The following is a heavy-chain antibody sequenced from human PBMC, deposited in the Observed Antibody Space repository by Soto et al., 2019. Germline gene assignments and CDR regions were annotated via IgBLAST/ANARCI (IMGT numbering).Heavy chain of an antibody. J-gene: IGHJ4*02. CDR1: GYTFTSYA. CDR2: INAGNGNT. CDR3: VRVGSVAAAPFDT. V-gene: IGHV1-3*01. Sequence: ASVKVSCKASGYTFTSYAMHWVRQAPGQRLEWMGWINAGNGNTKYSQKFQGRVTITRDTSASTAYMELSSLRSEDTAVYYCVRVGSVAAAPFDTWGQGTLVTVSS. D-gene: IGHD2-15*01.